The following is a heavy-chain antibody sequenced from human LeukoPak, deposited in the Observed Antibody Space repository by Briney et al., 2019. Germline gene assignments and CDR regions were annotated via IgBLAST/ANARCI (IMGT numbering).Heavy chain of an antibody. CDR3: ARHLGQWLVRRWFDP. D-gene: IGHD6-19*01. Sequence: PSETLSLTCAVYGGSFSGYYWSWIRQPPGKGLEWIGEINHSGSTNYNPSLKSRVTISVDTSKNQFSLKLTSVTAADAAVYYCARHLGQWLVRRWFDPWGQGTLVTVSS. J-gene: IGHJ5*02. CDR1: GGSFSGYY. CDR2: INHSGST. V-gene: IGHV4-34*01.